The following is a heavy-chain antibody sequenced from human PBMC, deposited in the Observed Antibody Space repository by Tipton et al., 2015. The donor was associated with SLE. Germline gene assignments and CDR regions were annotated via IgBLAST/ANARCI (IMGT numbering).Heavy chain of an antibody. D-gene: IGHD3/OR15-3a*01. V-gene: IGHV3-33*08. CDR2: IWYDGSNK. CDR3: ARDLKLYKDFWTGLLTDV. Sequence: SLRLSCAASGFTFSDYYMSWVRQAPGKGLEWVAVIWYDGSNKFYADSVKGRFTISRDNSQNTLYLQMNSLRAEDTAVYYCARDLKLYKDFWTGLLTDVWGKGTTVTVSA. CDR1: GFTFSDYY. J-gene: IGHJ6*04.